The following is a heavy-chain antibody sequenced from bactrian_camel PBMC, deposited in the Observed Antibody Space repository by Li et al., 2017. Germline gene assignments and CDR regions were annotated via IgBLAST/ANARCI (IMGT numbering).Heavy chain of an antibody. V-gene: IGHV3S1*01. CDR3: AAGYGPVMTSIQALGEMSAASFAS. Sequence: HVQLVESGGGTVQAGGSLRLSCAASQYTYSSNCVGWFRQAPGKEREGVAAINTGDGSTFYSDSVKGRFTITEDKAKNTVYLQMNNLKPEDTAMYYCAAGYGPVMTSIQALGEMSAASFASWGQGTQVTVS. CDR2: INTGDGST. J-gene: IGHJ6*01. CDR1: QYTYSSNC. D-gene: IGHD3*01.